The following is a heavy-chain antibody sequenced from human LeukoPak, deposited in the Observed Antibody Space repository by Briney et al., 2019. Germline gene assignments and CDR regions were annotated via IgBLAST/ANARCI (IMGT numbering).Heavy chain of an antibody. CDR1: GFTFSSYA. CDR3: ARDRAVTDDRAFDY. J-gene: IGHJ4*02. CDR2: ISGSGGST. Sequence: GGSLRLSCAASGFTFSSYAMSWVRQAPGKGLEWVSAISGSGGSTYYADSVKGRFTISRDNSKNTLYLQMNSLRAEDTAVYYCARDRAVTDDRAFDYWGQGTLVTVSS. D-gene: IGHD2-21*02. V-gene: IGHV3-23*01.